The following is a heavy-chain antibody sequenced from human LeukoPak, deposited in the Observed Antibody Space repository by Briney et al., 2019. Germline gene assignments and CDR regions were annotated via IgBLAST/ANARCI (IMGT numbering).Heavy chain of an antibody. D-gene: IGHD3-10*01. Sequence: GGSLRLSCAASGFTFSSYAMSWVRQAPGKGLEWVSAISGSGGSTYYTDSVKGRFTISRDNSKNTLYLQMNSLRAEDTAVYYCAKDRGYMDSRLGFDYWGQGTLVTVSS. V-gene: IGHV3-23*01. CDR2: ISGSGGST. CDR1: GFTFSSYA. CDR3: AKDRGYMDSRLGFDY. J-gene: IGHJ4*02.